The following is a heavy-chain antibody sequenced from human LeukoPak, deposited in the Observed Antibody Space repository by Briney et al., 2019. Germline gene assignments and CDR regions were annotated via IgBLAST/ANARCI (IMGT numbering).Heavy chain of an antibody. D-gene: IGHD3-10*01. CDR2: INHSGNT. Sequence: PPETLSLTRAVYGGSFNGYYWRWIPQPPGKGLEWIGEINHSGNTNYNPSLTSRVTISVDTSKNQFSLKLSSVTAADTAVYYCARGRRYYYGSGSYHGNWFDPGGQGTLVTVSS. V-gene: IGHV4-34*01. CDR3: ARGRRYYYGSGSYHGNWFDP. J-gene: IGHJ5*02. CDR1: GGSFNGYY.